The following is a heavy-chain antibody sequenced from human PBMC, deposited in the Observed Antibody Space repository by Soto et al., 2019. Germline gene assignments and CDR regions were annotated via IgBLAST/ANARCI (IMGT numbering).Heavy chain of an antibody. CDR1: GFTFSSYW. D-gene: IGHD2-21*01. Sequence: GGSLRLSCAASGFTFSSYWMHWVRQAPGKGLVWVSRINSDGSSSIYADSVKGRFTISRDNAKNTLYLQMNSLRVEDTAVYYCARDDRAYCGIDCHGPDYWGQGTLVTVSS. CDR2: INSDGSSS. CDR3: ARDDRAYCGIDCHGPDY. V-gene: IGHV3-74*01. J-gene: IGHJ4*02.